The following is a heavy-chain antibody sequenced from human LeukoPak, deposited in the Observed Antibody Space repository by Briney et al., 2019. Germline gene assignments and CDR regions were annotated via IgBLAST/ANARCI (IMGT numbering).Heavy chain of an antibody. Sequence: PSETLSLTCSVSGDSITGYSWSWIRRTPGKGLEWIGYIYYNGDTHYNPSLNSRLSMSVDTPNKQFSLNLRSVTAADTAVYYCVRGPYGASISNWFDPWGQGLLVTVSS. V-gene: IGHV4-59*01. CDR1: GDSITGYS. CDR3: VRGPYGASISNWFDP. D-gene: IGHD4/OR15-4a*01. J-gene: IGHJ5*02. CDR2: IYYNGDT.